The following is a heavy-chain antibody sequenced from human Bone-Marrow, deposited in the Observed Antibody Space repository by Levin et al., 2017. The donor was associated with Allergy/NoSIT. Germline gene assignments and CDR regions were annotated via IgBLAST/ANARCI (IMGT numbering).Heavy chain of an antibody. CDR1: GASISGGGYH. D-gene: IGHD2-2*03. J-gene: IGHJ4*02. CDR2: IYYSGST. Sequence: SETLSLTCTVSGASISGGGYHWSWIRQHAGKGLEWIGYIYYSGSTYYNPSLKSRVMISVNTSKNQFSLKVSSTTAADTAVYYCAREDGSTFDSWGQGTLVTVSS. V-gene: IGHV4-31*03. CDR3: AREDGSTFDS.